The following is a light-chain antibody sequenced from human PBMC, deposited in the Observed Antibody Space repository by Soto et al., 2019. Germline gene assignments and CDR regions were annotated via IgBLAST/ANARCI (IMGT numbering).Light chain of an antibody. CDR3: SSYTSSSPGV. CDR2: EVS. V-gene: IGLV2-14*01. CDR1: SSDVGGYNY. J-gene: IGLJ3*02. Sequence: QSALTQPASVSGSPGQSITISCTGTSSDVGGYNYVSWYQQHPGKAPKLMIYEVSNRPSGVSNRFSGSKSGNTASLIISGLQAEDEADYYCSSYTSSSPGVFGGGTQLTVL.